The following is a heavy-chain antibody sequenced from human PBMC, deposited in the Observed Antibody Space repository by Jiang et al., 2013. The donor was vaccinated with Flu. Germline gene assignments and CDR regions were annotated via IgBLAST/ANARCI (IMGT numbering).Heavy chain of an antibody. D-gene: IGHD6-19*01. CDR3: AKEGAEMTSGWYSGQSYFYNAMDV. CDR1: GFSFSNYG. Sequence: LESGGGVVQPGGSLRLSCAASGFSFSNYGMHWVRQAPGKGLEWVAFISYDGTNRYYADSVRGRFTISRDNSKYTVYLQMNSLRPEDTAVNFCAKEGAEMTSGWYSGQSYFYNAMDVWGQGTTVTVSS. CDR2: ISYDGTNR. V-gene: IGHV3-30*18. J-gene: IGHJ6*02.